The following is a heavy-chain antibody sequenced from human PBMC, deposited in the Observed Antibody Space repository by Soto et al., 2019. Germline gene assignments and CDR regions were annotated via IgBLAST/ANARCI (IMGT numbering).Heavy chain of an antibody. CDR2: INPSGGST. CDR1: GYTFTSYY. V-gene: IGHV1-46*01. Sequence: ASVKVSCKASGYTFTSYYMHCVRQPPGQGLEWMGIINPSGGSTSYAQKCQGRVTMTRDTSTSTVYMELSSLRSEDTAAYYCAREYKVHDIWGQGTMVTVSS. J-gene: IGHJ3*02. D-gene: IGHD1-1*01. CDR3: AREYKVHDI.